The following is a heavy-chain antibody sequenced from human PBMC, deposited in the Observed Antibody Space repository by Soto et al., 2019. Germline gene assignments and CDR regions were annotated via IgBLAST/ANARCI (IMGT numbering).Heavy chain of an antibody. CDR3: ARDDPYYDILTGYYNAFDI. D-gene: IGHD3-9*01. Sequence: PGGSLRLSCAASGFTFSSYLMSWVRQAPGKGLEWVANIKQDGSEKYYVDSVKGRFTISRDNAKNSLYLQMNSLRAEDTAVYYCARDDPYYDILTGYYNAFDIWGQGTMVTVSS. J-gene: IGHJ3*02. V-gene: IGHV3-7*01. CDR2: IKQDGSEK. CDR1: GFTFSSYL.